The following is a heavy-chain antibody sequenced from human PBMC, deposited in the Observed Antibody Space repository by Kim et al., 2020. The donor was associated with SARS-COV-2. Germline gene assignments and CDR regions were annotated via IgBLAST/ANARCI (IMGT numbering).Heavy chain of an antibody. CDR3: ASGPVAAAGTSYYYYYGMDV. CDR2: ISSNGGST. J-gene: IGHJ6*02. Sequence: GGSLRLSCAASGFTFSSYAMHWVRQAPGKGLEYVSAISSNGGSTYYANSVKGRFTISRDNSKNTLYLQMGSLRAEDMAVYYCASGPVAAAGTSYYYYYGMDVWGQGTTVTVSS. CDR1: GFTFSSYA. V-gene: IGHV3-64*01. D-gene: IGHD6-13*01.